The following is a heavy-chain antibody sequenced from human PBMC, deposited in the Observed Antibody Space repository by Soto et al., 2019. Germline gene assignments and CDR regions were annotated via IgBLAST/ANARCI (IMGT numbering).Heavy chain of an antibody. CDR1: GGSFSGYY. J-gene: IGHJ6*02. CDR3: ARDYDFWSGYYLNYGMDV. V-gene: IGHV4-34*01. Sequence: SETLSLTCAVYGGSFSGYYWSWIRQPPGKGLEWIGEVNHSGSTNYNPSLKSRVTISVDTSKNQFSLKLSSVTAADTAVYYCARDYDFWSGYYLNYGMDVWGQGTTVTVSS. CDR2: VNHSGST. D-gene: IGHD3-3*01.